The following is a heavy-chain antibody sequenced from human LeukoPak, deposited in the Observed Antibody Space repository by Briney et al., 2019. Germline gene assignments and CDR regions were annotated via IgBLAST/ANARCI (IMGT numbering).Heavy chain of an antibody. Sequence: GGSLRLSCAASGFTFNNYGMHWVRQAPGKGLEWVSFIRNDGTDKYYAASVKGRFTISRDNSKNTMYLQMNSLRGEDTAVYYCAKTNTEPGKNWFDPWGQGTLVIVSS. CDR3: AKTNTEPGKNWFDP. V-gene: IGHV3-30*02. J-gene: IGHJ5*02. CDR2: IRNDGTDK. CDR1: GFTFNNYG. D-gene: IGHD7-27*01.